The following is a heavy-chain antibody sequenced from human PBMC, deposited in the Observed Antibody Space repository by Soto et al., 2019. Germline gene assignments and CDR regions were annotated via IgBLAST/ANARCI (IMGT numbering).Heavy chain of an antibody. CDR1: GDSISSVNW. J-gene: IGHJ4*02. CDR3: VRLRCSSNSCYLGFDY. V-gene: IGHV4-4*02. CDR2: SHHSGSS. Sequence: QVQLQESGPGLVKPSGTLSLTCAVSGDSISSVNWWSWVRQPPGKGLEGIGESHHSGSSNYNPSLKSRVTISVNKSNYPFSLRVTSVTAADTAAYYCVRLRCSSNSCYLGFDYWGQGTLVTVSS. D-gene: IGHD2-2*01.